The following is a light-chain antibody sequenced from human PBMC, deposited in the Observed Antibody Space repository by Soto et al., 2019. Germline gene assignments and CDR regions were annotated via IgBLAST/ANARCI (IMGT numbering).Light chain of an antibody. Sequence: DIQMTQSPSSLSASVGDRVTITCRASESINRHLNWYQQQPGRAPKLLIYAASSLQNGVPSRFRGGGSGTDFTLIITNLQPEEFATYYCHQSYTALSITFGQGTRLEIK. V-gene: IGKV1-39*01. CDR3: HQSYTALSIT. J-gene: IGKJ5*01. CDR2: AAS. CDR1: ESINRH.